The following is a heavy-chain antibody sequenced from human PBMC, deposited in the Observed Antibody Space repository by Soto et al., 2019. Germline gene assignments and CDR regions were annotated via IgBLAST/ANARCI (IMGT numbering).Heavy chain of an antibody. J-gene: IGHJ4*02. V-gene: IGHV4-34*01. D-gene: IGHD3-3*01. CDR3: ARARDYDFWSGYSDFDY. CDR2: INHSGST. CDR1: CGSFSGFY. Sequence: SETLSLTCAVYCGSFSGFYWSWIRQPPGKGLEWIGEINHSGSTNYNPSLKSRVTISVDTSKNQFSLKLSSVTAADTAVYYCARARDYDFWSGYSDFDYWGQGTLVTVSS.